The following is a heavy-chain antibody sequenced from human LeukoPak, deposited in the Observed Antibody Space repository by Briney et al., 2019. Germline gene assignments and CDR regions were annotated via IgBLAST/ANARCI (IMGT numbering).Heavy chain of an antibody. CDR2: IIPIFGTA. D-gene: IGHD1-26*01. J-gene: IGHJ4*02. V-gene: IGHV1-69*01. CDR3: ARDPFLGTGPERYFDY. Sequence: SVKVSCKASGGTFSSYAISWVRQAPGQGLEWMGGIIPIFGTANYAQKFQGRVTITADESTSTAYTELSSLRSEDTAVYYCARDPFLGTGPERYFDYWGQGTLVTVSS. CDR1: GGTFSSYA.